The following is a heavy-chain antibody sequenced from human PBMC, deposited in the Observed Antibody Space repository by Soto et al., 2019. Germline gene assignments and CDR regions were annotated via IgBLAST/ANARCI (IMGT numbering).Heavy chain of an antibody. CDR3: ARVKIAVAGRALDY. J-gene: IGHJ4*02. Sequence: ASVKVSCKASGYTFTSYAMHWVRQAPGQRLEWMGWINAGNGNTKYSQKFQGRVTITRDTSASTAYMELSSLRSEDTAVYYCARVKIAVAGRALDYWGQGTLVTVSS. V-gene: IGHV1-3*01. CDR1: GYTFTSYA. CDR2: INAGNGNT. D-gene: IGHD6-19*01.